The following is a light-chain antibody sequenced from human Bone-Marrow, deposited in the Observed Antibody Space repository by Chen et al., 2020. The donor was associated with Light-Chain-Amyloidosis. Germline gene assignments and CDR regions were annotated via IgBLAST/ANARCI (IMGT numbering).Light chain of an antibody. CDR2: DDS. Sequence: SYVLTQPSSVSVAPRQKATIAGWGNNIESTSVHWYQQTRGQATLLVVYDDSDRPSGRPERLSGFNSGNTATLNISRGEAGDEADYYCQVWDRSSDRPVFGGGTKLTVL. V-gene: IGLV3-21*02. CDR3: QVWDRSSDRPV. CDR1: NIESTS. J-gene: IGLJ3*02.